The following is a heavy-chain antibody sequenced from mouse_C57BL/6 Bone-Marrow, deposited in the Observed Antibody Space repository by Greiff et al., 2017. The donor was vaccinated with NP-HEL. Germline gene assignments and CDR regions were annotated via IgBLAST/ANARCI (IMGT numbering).Heavy chain of an antibody. D-gene: IGHD2-3*01. CDR2: ISYDGSN. J-gene: IGHJ2*01. Sequence: ESGPGLVKPSQSLSLTCSVTGYSITSGYYWNWIRQFPGNELEWMGYISYDGSNNYNPSLKNRISITRDTSKNQFFLKLNSVTTEDTATYYCARRDYDGYYGVDYWGQGTTLTVSS. CDR1: GYSITSGYY. V-gene: IGHV3-6*01. CDR3: ARRDYDGYYGVDY.